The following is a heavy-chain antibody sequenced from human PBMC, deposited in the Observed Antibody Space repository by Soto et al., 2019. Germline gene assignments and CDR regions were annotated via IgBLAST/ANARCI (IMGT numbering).Heavy chain of an antibody. D-gene: IGHD3-10*01. CDR1: GFTFSSYG. CDR2: ISYDGSNK. V-gene: IGHV3-30*18. Sequence: QVQLVESGGGVVQPGRSLRLSCAASGFTFSSYGMHWVRQAPGKGLEWVAVISYDGSNKYYADSVKGRFTISRDNSKNTLYLQMNSLRAEDTAVYYCAKLLSRSGMDVWGQGTTVTVSS. CDR3: AKLLSRSGMDV. J-gene: IGHJ6*02.